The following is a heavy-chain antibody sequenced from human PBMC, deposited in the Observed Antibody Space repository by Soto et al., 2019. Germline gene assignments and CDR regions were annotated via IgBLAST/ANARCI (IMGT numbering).Heavy chain of an antibody. CDR2: IWYDGSNK. V-gene: IGHV3-30*02. CDR3: VKGGDYDILTGYPKYYYYHGMDV. D-gene: IGHD3-9*01. Sequence: PGGFLRLSCAASGFTFSSYGMHGVRQAPGKGLEWVAVIWYDGSNKYYADSVKGRFTISRDNSKNTLYLQMSSLRAEDRAVYYCVKGGDYDILTGYPKYYYYHGMDVWGQGTTVTVSS. CDR1: GFTFSSYG. J-gene: IGHJ6*02.